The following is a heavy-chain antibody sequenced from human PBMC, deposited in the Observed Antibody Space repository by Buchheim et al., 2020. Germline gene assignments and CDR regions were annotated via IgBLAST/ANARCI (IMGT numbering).Heavy chain of an antibody. CDR1: GFRFSTSW. D-gene: IGHD3-10*01. CDR3: TRESTSGSYDY. V-gene: IGHV3-74*01. Sequence: EVQLVESGGGLVQPGGSLRLSCAASGFRFSTSWMHWVRQAPGKGLVWVSRINSDGSGTIYADSVKGRFTISRDNAKNTLFLQMNILRAEDTAIYYGTRESTSGSYDYWGQGTL. J-gene: IGHJ4*02. CDR2: INSDGSGT.